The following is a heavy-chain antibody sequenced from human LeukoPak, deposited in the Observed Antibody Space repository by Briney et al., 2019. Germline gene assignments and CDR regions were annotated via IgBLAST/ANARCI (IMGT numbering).Heavy chain of an antibody. CDR1: GGSLSSSSYY. D-gene: IGHD6-13*01. CDR2: IYYSGST. J-gene: IGHJ6*03. Sequence: SETLSLTCTVSGGSLSSSSYYWGWIRQPPGKGLEWIGSIYYSGSTYYNPSLKSRVTISVDTSKNQFSLKLSSVTAADTAVYYCARRQGSSSWPYYYFYMDVWGKGTTVTISS. CDR3: ARRQGSSSWPYYYFYMDV. V-gene: IGHV4-39*01.